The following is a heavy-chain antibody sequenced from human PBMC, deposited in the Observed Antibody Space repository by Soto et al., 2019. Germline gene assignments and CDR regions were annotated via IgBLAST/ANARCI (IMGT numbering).Heavy chain of an antibody. CDR2: ISSSGSTI. CDR1: GFTFSDYS. D-gene: IGHD3-22*01. J-gene: IGHJ4*01. Sequence: GGSLRLSCAASGFTFSDYSMSWIRQAPGKGLEWVSYISSSGSTIYYTDSVKGRFTISRDNAKNSLYLQMNSLTAEDTAVYYCTTDSYFTLKLVRFDYWGLGTLVTVSS. V-gene: IGHV3-11*01. CDR3: TTDSYFTLKLVRFDY.